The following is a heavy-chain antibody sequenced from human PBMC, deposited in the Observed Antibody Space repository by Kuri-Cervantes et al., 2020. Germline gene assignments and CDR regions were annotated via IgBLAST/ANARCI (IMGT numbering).Heavy chain of an antibody. Sequence: GGSLRLSCAASGFTFSSYGMHWVRQAPGKGLEWVAVIWYDGSNKYYADSVKGRFTISRGNSKNTLYLQMNSLRAEDTAVYYCARDSPLKITMVRGVLFGAFDIWGQGTMVTVSS. V-gene: IGHV3-33*08. D-gene: IGHD3-10*01. CDR2: IWYDGSNK. CDR1: GFTFSSYG. CDR3: ARDSPLKITMVRGVLFGAFDI. J-gene: IGHJ3*02.